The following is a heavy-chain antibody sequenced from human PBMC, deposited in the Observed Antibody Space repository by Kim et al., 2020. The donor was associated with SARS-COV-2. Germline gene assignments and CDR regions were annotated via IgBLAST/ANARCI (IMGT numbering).Heavy chain of an antibody. Sequence: YGDSVKGRFNIARENAKNFLYLQMNSLRAEDTALYYCARSHYYDSSGYDYWGQGILVTVSS. J-gene: IGHJ4*02. D-gene: IGHD3-22*01. CDR3: ARSHYYDSSGYDY. V-gene: IGHV3-9*01.